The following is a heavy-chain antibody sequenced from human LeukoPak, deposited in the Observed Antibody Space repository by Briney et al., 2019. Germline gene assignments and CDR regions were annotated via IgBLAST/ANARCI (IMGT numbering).Heavy chain of an antibody. J-gene: IGHJ4*02. CDR1: GYGYSFTSYW. V-gene: IGHV5-51*01. Sequence: GESLKISWKGSGYGYSFTSYWIGWVRQMPGKGLEWMGIIYPGDSDTRYSPSFQGQVTISADKSISTAYLQWSSLKASDTAMYYCARLAHCSTTCQRHLDYWGQGTLVTVSS. D-gene: IGHD2-15*01. CDR3: ARLAHCSTTCQRHLDY. CDR2: IYPGDSDT.